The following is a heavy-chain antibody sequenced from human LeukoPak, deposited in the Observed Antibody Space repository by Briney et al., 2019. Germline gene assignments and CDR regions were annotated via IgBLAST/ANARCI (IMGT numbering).Heavy chain of an antibody. J-gene: IGHJ4*02. CDR2: IRSKAYGGTT. CDR3: TREDYDILTGYLAPYYFDY. D-gene: IGHD3-9*01. CDR1: GFTFGDYA. Sequence: PGGSLRLSCTASGFTFGDYAMSWVRQAPGKGLEWVGFIRSKAYGGTTEYAASVKGRFTISRDDSKSIAYLQMNSLKTEDTAVYYCTREDYDILTGYLAPYYFDYWGQGPLVTVSS. V-gene: IGHV3-49*04.